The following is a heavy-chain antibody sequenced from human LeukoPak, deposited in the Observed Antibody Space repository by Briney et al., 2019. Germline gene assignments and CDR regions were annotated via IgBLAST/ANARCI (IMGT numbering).Heavy chain of an antibody. D-gene: IGHD2-21*01. CDR3: ITPLPYSAQ. V-gene: IGHV3-15*01. Sequence: GGSLRLSCAASGFTFNHYWMTWVRQAPGKGLEWVGRIKPKTDGETTEYAAPVKGRFSISRDDSKNMLYLQMNSLKTEDTAVYYCITPLPYSAQGGQGTLVTVSS. CDR1: GFTFNHYW. CDR2: IKPKTDGETT. J-gene: IGHJ4*02.